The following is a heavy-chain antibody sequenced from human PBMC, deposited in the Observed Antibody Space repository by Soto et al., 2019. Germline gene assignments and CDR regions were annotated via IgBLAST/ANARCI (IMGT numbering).Heavy chain of an antibody. V-gene: IGHV4-34*01. Sequence: ASDTLSLTCAVYGVSFSGYYWSWIRQPPGKGLEWIGEINHSGSTNYNPSLKSRVTISVDTSKNQFSLKLSSVTAADTAVYYCARVRGSSWYHWFDPWGQGTLGTVS. CDR3: ARVRGSSWYHWFDP. D-gene: IGHD6-13*01. CDR2: INHSGST. CDR1: GVSFSGYY. J-gene: IGHJ5*02.